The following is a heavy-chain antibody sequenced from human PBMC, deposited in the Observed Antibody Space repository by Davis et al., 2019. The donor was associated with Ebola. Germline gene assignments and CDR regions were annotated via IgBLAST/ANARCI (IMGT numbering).Heavy chain of an antibody. CDR2: ISSSSSYI. CDR1: GFTFSSYS. D-gene: IGHD3-10*01. J-gene: IGHJ6*04. V-gene: IGHV3-21*01. Sequence: GESLKISCAASGFTFSSYSMNWVRQAPGKGLEWVSSISSSSSYIYYADSVKGRFTISRDNAKNSLYLQMNSLRAEDTAVYYCARAYYFGSGSYKDRNYYYGMDVWGKGTTVTVSS. CDR3: ARAYYFGSGSYKDRNYYYGMDV.